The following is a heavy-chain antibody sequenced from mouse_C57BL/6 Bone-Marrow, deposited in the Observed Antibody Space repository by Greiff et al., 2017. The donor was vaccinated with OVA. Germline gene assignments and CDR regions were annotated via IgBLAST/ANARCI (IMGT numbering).Heavy chain of an antibody. J-gene: IGHJ2*01. CDR1: GYTFTSYW. CDR3: ARGGITTVVD. CDR2: IDPSDSYT. Sequence: QVQLQQPGAELVMPGASVKLSCKASGYTFTSYWMHWVKQRPGQGLEWIGEIDPSDSYTNYNQKFKGKSTLTVDKSSSTAYMQLSSLTSEDSAVYYCARGGITTVVDWGQGTTLTVSS. D-gene: IGHD1-1*01. V-gene: IGHV1-69*01.